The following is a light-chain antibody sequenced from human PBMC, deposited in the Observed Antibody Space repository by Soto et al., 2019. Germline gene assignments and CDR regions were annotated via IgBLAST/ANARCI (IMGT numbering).Light chain of an antibody. J-gene: IGLJ3*02. V-gene: IGLV1-40*01. Sequence: QTVVTQPPSVSGAPGQRVTISCTGSSSNIGAGYDVHWFQQLPGTAPKLLIYGHSNRPSGVPDRFSGSKSGTSASLAITGLQAEDEADYSCQSYDGRLSGWVFGGGTKLTVL. CDR3: QSYDGRLSGWV. CDR2: GHS. CDR1: SSNIGAGYD.